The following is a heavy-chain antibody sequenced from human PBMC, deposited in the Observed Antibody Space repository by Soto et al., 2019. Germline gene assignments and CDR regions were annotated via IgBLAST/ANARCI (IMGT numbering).Heavy chain of an antibody. CDR1: GFTFSSYA. Sequence: EVHLLESGGGLVQPGGSPRLSCAASGFTFSSYAMNWVRQAPGKGLEWVSAISGSGGTTNYADSVKGRFTISRDNSKNTLYLQMNRLRAEDTAVYYCAKADGDYYDSSGPTDYWGQGTLVTVSS. V-gene: IGHV3-23*01. J-gene: IGHJ4*02. CDR3: AKADGDYYDSSGPTDY. CDR2: ISGSGGTT. D-gene: IGHD3-22*01.